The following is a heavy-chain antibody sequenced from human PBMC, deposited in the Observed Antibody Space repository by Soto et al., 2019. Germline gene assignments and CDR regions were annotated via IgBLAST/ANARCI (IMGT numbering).Heavy chain of an antibody. CDR1: GGSISSSNW. CDR2: IYHSGST. V-gene: IGHV4-4*02. J-gene: IGHJ6*02. D-gene: IGHD1-26*01. CDR3: ARGRSHISVGATTDYYYYGMDV. Sequence: PSETLSLTCAVSGGSISSSNWWSWVRQPPGKGLEWIGEIYHSGSTYYNPSLKSRVTISVDTSKNQFSLKLSSVTAADTAVYYCARGRSHISVGATTDYYYYGMDVWGQGTTVTVS.